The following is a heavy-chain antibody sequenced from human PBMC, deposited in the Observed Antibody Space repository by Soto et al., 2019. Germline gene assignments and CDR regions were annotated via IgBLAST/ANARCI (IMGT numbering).Heavy chain of an antibody. J-gene: IGHJ6*02. CDR3: ARERPGERAELYQLLFHYGMDV. CDR2: IWYDGSNK. Sequence: QVQLVESGGGVVQPGRSLRLSCAASGFTFSSYGMHWVRQAPGKGLEWVAVIWYDGSNKYYADSVKGRFTISRDNSKNTLDLQMNSLRAEDTAVYYCARERPGERAELYQLLFHYGMDVWGQGTTVTVSS. D-gene: IGHD2-2*01. CDR1: GFTFSSYG. V-gene: IGHV3-33*01.